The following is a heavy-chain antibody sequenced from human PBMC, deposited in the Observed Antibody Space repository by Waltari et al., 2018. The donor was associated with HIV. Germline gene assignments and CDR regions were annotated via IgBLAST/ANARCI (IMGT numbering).Heavy chain of an antibody. Sequence: QVQLVESGGGVVQPGRSLRLSCAASGFTFSSYAMHWVRQAPGKGVEWVAVISDDGSNKYYADSVKGRVTISRDNSKNTLYLQMNSLRAEDTAVYYCARDGGDGYNLDYWGQGTLVTVSS. CDR1: GFTFSSYA. V-gene: IGHV3-30-3*01. J-gene: IGHJ4*02. CDR3: ARDGGDGYNLDY. CDR2: ISDDGSNK. D-gene: IGHD5-12*01.